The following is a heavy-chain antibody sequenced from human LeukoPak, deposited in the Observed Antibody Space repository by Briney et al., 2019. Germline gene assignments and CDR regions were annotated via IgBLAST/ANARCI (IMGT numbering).Heavy chain of an antibody. CDR1: IFDFSSYG. D-gene: IGHD3-10*01. Sequence: GGSLRLACAASIFDFSSYGVSWVRQAPGKGLEWVSHIVGSGADPYYADSVKGRFIISRDNSRNMVYLQMNSLTAEDTAVYYCAKDIGVSRFFDSWGQGTLVTVSS. CDR3: AKDIGVSRFFDS. V-gene: IGHV3-23*01. CDR2: IVGSGADP. J-gene: IGHJ4*02.